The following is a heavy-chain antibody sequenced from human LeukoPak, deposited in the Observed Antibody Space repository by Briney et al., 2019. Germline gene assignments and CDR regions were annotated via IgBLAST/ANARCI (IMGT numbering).Heavy chain of an antibody. CDR1: GFTVSSNY. J-gene: IGHJ4*02. V-gene: IGHV3-66*01. D-gene: IGHD4-17*01. CDR2: IYNGGST. Sequence: GGSLRLSCAASGFTVSSNYMSWVRQAPGKGLEWVSVIYNGGSTYYADSVKGRFTISRDNSKNTLYLQMNSLRAEDTAVYYCARDRSYGDGDYWGQGTLVTVSS. CDR3: ARDRSYGDGDY.